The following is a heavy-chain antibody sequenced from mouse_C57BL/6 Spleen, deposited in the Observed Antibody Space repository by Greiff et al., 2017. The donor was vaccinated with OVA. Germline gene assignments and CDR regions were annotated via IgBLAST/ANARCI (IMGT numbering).Heavy chain of an antibody. CDR2: IDPSDSET. CDR1: GYTFTSYW. D-gene: IGHD1-1*01. CDR3: ARYYYGSKYYFDY. Sequence: VQLQQPGAELVRPGSSVKLSCKASGYTFTSYWMHWVKQRPIQGLEWIGNIDPSDSETHYNQKFKDKATLTVDKSSSTAYMQLSSLTSEDSAVYYCARYYYGSKYYFDYWGQGTTLTVSS. J-gene: IGHJ2*01. V-gene: IGHV1-52*01.